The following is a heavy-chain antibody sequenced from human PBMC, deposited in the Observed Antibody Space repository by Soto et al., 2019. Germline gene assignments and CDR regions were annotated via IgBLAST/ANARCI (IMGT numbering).Heavy chain of an antibody. CDR1: GFTSSSFV. CDR3: AKERGVLDAFDI. D-gene: IGHD3-10*01. V-gene: IGHV3-30*18. J-gene: IGHJ3*02. Sequence: QVQLVESGGGVVQPGRSLRLSCAASGFTSSSFVIHWVRQAPGKGLEWLAVISSDGKNQYYADSVKGRFTTSRDNSKNTLYLQVNSLRAEDTAVYFCAKERGVLDAFDIWGQGTMVTVSS. CDR2: ISSDGKNQ.